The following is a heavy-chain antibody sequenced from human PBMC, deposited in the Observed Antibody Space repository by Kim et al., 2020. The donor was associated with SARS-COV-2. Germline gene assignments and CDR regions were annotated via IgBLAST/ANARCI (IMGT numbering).Heavy chain of an antibody. CDR2: IKQDGSER. CDR3: ARDLYDSGRDGGYFDY. D-gene: IGHD3-10*01. Sequence: GGSLRLSCAVYGFTFSNYWISWVRQAPGKGLEWVANIKQDGSERYYVDSVKGRFTISRDNAKNSLYLQMNSLRAEDTAVYYCARDLYDSGRDGGYFDYWGQGSLVTIFS. J-gene: IGHJ4*02. V-gene: IGHV3-7*01. CDR1: GFTFSNYW.